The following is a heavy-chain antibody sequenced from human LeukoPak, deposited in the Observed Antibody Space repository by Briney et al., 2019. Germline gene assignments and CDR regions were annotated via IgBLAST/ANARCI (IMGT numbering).Heavy chain of an antibody. V-gene: IGHV1-8*01. CDR2: MNPNNGNT. J-gene: IGHJ4*02. D-gene: IGHD5-24*01. CDR3: ARGGGIGYNFY. Sequence: ASVKVSCKTSGYTFTSYDINWVRQATGQGLEWVGSMNPNNGNTDYAQNFQGRIALTRSTSINTAYMEVSSLRSDDTAVYYCARGGGIGYNFYWGQGTLVTVSS. CDR1: GYTFTSYD.